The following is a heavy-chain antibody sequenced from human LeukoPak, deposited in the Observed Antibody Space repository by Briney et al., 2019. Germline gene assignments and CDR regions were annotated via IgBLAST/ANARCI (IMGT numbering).Heavy chain of an antibody. CDR3: ARAYSSSWPHFDY. J-gene: IGHJ4*02. D-gene: IGHD6-13*01. CDR2: IKEDGSEK. CDR1: GFTFRGYW. V-gene: IGHV3-7*01. Sequence: GGSLRLSCAASGFTFRGYWMSWVRQAPGKGLEWVANIKEDGSEKYYVDSVMGRFTISRDNAKNSLYLQMNSLRAEDTAVYYCARAYSSSWPHFDYWGQGTLVTVSS.